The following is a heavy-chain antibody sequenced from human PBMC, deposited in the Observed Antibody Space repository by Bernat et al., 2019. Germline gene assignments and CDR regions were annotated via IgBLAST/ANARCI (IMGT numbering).Heavy chain of an antibody. V-gene: IGHV3-30*07. Sequence: QVQLVESGGGVVQPGRSLRLSCAASGFTFSSYAMHWVRQAPGKGLEWVAVISYDGSNKYYADSVKGRFTISRENAKNSLYLQMNSLRAGDTAVYYCARGGPGMDVWGQGTTVTVSS. J-gene: IGHJ6*02. CDR2: ISYDGSNK. CDR3: ARGGPGMDV. CDR1: GFTFSSYA.